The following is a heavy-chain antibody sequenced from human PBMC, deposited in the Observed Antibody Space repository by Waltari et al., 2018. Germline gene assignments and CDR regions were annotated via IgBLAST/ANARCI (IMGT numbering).Heavy chain of an antibody. CDR3: AKGRYYYYMDV. J-gene: IGHJ6*03. CDR1: GFTFDDYA. V-gene: IGHV3-9*01. CDR2: ISWNSGSL. Sequence: EVQLVESGGGLVQPGRSLRLYCAASGFTFDDYAMHWVRQAPGKGLEWVSGISWNSGSLGYADSVKGRFTIARDNAKNSLYLQMNSLRAEDTALYYCAKGRYYYYMDVWGKGTTVTVSS.